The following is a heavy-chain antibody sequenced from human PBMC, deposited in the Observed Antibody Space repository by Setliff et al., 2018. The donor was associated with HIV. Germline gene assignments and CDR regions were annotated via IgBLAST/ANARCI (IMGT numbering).Heavy chain of an antibody. J-gene: IGHJ4*02. D-gene: IGHD6-19*01. CDR2: IYYGGST. CDR3: AALIRNGWYYMDY. V-gene: IGHV4-38-2*02. Sequence: PSETLSLTCTVSGYSISSGYYWGWIRQPPGKGLEWIGSIYYGGSTYYNPSLKSRVTISIDTSKNQFSLKLSSVTAADTAVYYCAALIRNGWYYMDYWGQGTLVTVSS. CDR1: GYSISSGYY.